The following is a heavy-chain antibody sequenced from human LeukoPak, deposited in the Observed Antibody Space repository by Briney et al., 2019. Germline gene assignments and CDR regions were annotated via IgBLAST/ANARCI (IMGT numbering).Heavy chain of an antibody. Sequence: ASVKVSCKASGYTFAGYYMHWVRQAPGQPLEWIGWINPNSGGTNYAQKFQGRVTMTRDTSISTAYMELSRLRSDDTAVYYCARDPNVVVPAAIDYWGQGTLVTVSS. V-gene: IGHV1-2*02. CDR3: ARDPNVVVPAAIDY. CDR1: GYTFAGYY. J-gene: IGHJ4*02. D-gene: IGHD2-2*01. CDR2: INPNSGGT.